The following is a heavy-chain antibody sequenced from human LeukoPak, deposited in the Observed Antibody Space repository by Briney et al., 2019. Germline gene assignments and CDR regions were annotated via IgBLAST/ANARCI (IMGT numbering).Heavy chain of an antibody. CDR2: IYYSGST. CDR3: ARGGSLDPFDP. J-gene: IGHJ5*02. V-gene: IGHV4-59*01. Sequence: PSETLSLTCTVSGGSISTYYWSWIRQPPGKGLEWIGYIYYSGSTKYNPSLKSRVTISVDPSKNQFSLKLRSVTAADTAAYYCARGGSLDPFDPWGRGTLVTVSS. D-gene: IGHD1-1*01. CDR1: GGSISTYY.